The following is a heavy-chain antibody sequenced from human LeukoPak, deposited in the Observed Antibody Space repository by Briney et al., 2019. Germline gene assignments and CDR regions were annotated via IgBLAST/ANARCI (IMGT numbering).Heavy chain of an antibody. V-gene: IGHV3-23*01. Sequence: PGGSLRLSCAASGFTFSSYAMSWVRQAPGKGLEWVSAISGSGGSTYYADSVKGRFTISRDNSKNTLYLQMNSLRAEDTAVYYCAKGSSYYDILTGYYTPWYFDYWGQGTLVTVSS. CDR2: ISGSGGST. J-gene: IGHJ4*02. CDR3: AKGSSYYDILTGYYTPWYFDY. CDR1: GFTFSSYA. D-gene: IGHD3-9*01.